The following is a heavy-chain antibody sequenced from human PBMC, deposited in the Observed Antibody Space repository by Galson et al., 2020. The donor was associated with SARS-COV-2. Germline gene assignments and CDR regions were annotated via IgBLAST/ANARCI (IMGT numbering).Heavy chain of an antibody. D-gene: IGHD6-13*01. CDR2: IYYDGST. J-gene: IGHJ5*02. CDR1: GGSISNKY. V-gene: IGHV4-59*01. Sequence: ETSETLSLTCTVSGGSISNKYRSWIRQPPRKSLEWIGYIYYDGSTNYNPSLKSRVIISVDRSKNQISLKLTSVTAADTAVYFCARSGSSWGDWFDPWGQGILVTVSS. CDR3: ARSGSSWGDWFDP.